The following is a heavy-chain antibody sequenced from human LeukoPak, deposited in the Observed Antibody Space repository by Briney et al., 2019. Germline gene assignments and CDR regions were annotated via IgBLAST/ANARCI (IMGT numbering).Heavy chain of an antibody. CDR3: ARPYYDFWSGYFLY. CDR2: IYHSGST. V-gene: IGHV4-38-2*01. Sequence: SETLSLTCAVSGYSISSGYYWGWIRQPPGKGLEWIGSIYHSGSTCYNPSLKSRVTISVDTSKNQFSLKLSSVTAADTAVYYCARPYYDFWSGYFLYWGQGTLVTVSS. CDR1: GYSISSGYY. D-gene: IGHD3-3*01. J-gene: IGHJ4*02.